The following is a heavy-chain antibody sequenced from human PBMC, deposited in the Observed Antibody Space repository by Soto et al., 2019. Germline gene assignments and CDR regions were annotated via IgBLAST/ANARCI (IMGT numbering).Heavy chain of an antibody. CDR3: AGTVRWDV. CDR1: GGTFSSYA. V-gene: IGHV1-69*13. CDR2: IIPIFGTA. Sequence: ASVKVSCKASGGTFSSYAISWVRQAPGQGLEWMGGIIPIFGTANYAQRFQGRVTIAADESTSTAYMELSSLRSEGTAVYYCAGTVRWDVWGQGTTVTDSS. J-gene: IGHJ6*02. D-gene: IGHD4-17*01.